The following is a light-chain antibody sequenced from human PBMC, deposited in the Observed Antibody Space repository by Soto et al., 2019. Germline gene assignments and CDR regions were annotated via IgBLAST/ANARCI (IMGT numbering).Light chain of an antibody. J-gene: IGKJ2*01. CDR2: AAS. Sequence: DIQMTQSPSSLSASVGDRVTITCRASQSISSYLNWYQEKPGKAPKLLIYAASSLQGGVPSRFSGGGSGTDFTLAISSLQPEDFATYYCQQTYDTPYTFGQGTKLLIK. CDR1: QSISSY. V-gene: IGKV1-39*01. CDR3: QQTYDTPYT.